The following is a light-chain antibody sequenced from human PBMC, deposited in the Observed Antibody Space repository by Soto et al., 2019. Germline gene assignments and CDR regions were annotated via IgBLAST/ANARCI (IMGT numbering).Light chain of an antibody. V-gene: IGLV1-44*01. Sequence: QSALTQPPSASGTPGQRVTISCSGSSSNIGSNYVYWYQQRAGTAPKLLIYSNNQRPSGVPDRFSGSKSGTSASLAISGLQSEDEADYYCAAWDDSLNGHVFGTGTKVTVL. CDR2: SNN. CDR3: AAWDDSLNGHV. J-gene: IGLJ1*01. CDR1: SSNIGSNY.